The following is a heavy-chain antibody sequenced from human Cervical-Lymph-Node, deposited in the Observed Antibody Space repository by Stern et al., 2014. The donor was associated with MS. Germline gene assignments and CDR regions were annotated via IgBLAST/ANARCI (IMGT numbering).Heavy chain of an antibody. CDR2: VNTYTGDP. V-gene: IGHV7-4-1*02. J-gene: IGHJ4*02. Sequence: QVQLGQSGSELKKPGASVKISCKASGYSFSTYAMHWVRQAPGQGLEWMGWVNTYTGDPTSAQGFTGRFVLSSDTSVSTAYLQINNLKAEDTAIYYCATLSDSASYCDYWGQGTLVTVSS. CDR3: ATLSDSASYCDY. CDR1: GYSFSTYA. D-gene: IGHD4-11*01.